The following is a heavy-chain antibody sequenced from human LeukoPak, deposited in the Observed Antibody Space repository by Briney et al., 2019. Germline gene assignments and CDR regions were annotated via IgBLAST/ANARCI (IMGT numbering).Heavy chain of an antibody. J-gene: IGHJ4*02. V-gene: IGHV4-34*01. CDR2: IEDRGHA. CDR1: GGSFNGHY. D-gene: IGHD3-10*01. Sequence: SDTLSLTCAVYGGSFNGHYWTWLRQPPGKRLEWIGDIEDRGHATYNPSRNSRVTISVDTSKNQFSLKLSSVTAADTAVYYCARPRYGSGSLDSWGQGTLVSVSS. CDR3: ARPRYGSGSLDS.